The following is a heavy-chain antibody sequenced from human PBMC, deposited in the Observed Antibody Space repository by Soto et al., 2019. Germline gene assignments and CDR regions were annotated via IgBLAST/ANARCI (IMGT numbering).Heavy chain of an antibody. Sequence: QVQLQESGPGLVKPLETLSLTCTVSGGSISSYHWSWIRQSAGKGLEWIGRIYTSGNTHYNPSLKSRVTVSIETSKNQFFLTVNSVTAADSAVYYCAKESGDNWDYEAYWGQGTPVSVSS. D-gene: IGHD1-7*01. CDR1: GGSISSYH. CDR2: IYTSGNT. V-gene: IGHV4-4*07. J-gene: IGHJ4*02. CDR3: AKESGDNWDYEAY.